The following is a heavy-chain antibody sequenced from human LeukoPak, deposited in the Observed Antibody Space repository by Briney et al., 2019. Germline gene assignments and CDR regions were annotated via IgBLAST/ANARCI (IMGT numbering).Heavy chain of an antibody. CDR1: GFTFSSYG. Sequence: GGSLRLSCAASGFTFSSYGMSWVRQAPGKGLEWVSAISGSGGSTYYADSVKGRFTISRDNSKNTLYLQMNSLRAEDTAVYYLAKISTSEKFYDWSGYYGSFDYWGQGTLGTGSS. V-gene: IGHV3-23*01. J-gene: IGHJ4*02. CDR3: AKISTSEKFYDWSGYYGSFDY. D-gene: IGHD3-3*01. CDR2: ISGSGGST.